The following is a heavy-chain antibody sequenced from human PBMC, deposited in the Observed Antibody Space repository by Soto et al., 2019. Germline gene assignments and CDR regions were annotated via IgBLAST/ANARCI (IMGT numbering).Heavy chain of an antibody. CDR1: GFTFSSYT. J-gene: IGHJ6*02. V-gene: IGHV3-23*01. CDR2: ISGSGGST. D-gene: IGHD3-3*01. CDR3: AKGILCYDFWSGYWEYYYYGMDV. Sequence: PGGSLRLSCAASGFTFSSYTMSWVRQAPGKGLEWVSAISGSGGSTYYADSVKGRFTISRDNSKNTLYLQMNSLRAEDTAVYYCAKGILCYDFWSGYWEYYYYGMDVWGQGTTVTVS.